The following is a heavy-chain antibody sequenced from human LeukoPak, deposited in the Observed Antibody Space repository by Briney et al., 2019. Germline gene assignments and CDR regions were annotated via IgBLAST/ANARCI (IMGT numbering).Heavy chain of an antibody. D-gene: IGHD2-15*01. Sequence: GGSLRLSCVGSGFTFRSHAMSWVRQAPEKGLEFVSGIYENGGTTYYADSVRGRFSISRDNSKNTLYLQMYSLRAEDTAVYFCAREDGYCSGGNCYSYFDSWGQGTLVTVSS. J-gene: IGHJ4*02. V-gene: IGHV3-23*01. CDR1: GFTFRSHA. CDR3: AREDGYCSGGNCYSYFDS. CDR2: IYENGGTT.